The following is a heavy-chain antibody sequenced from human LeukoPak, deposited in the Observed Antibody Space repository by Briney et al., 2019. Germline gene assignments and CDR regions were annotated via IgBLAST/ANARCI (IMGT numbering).Heavy chain of an antibody. CDR2: IYYSGST. J-gene: IGHJ4*02. Sequence: SETLSLTCTVSGGSISSYYWSWIRQPPGKGLEWIGYIYYSGSTNYNPSLKSRVTISVDTSKNQFSLKLSSVTAADTAVYYCARVGPSGYDLGYRGQGTLVTVSS. CDR3: ARVGPSGYDLGY. V-gene: IGHV4-59*08. CDR1: GGSISSYY. D-gene: IGHD5-12*01.